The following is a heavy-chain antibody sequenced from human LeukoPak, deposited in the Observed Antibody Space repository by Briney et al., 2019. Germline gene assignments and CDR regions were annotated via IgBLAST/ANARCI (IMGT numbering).Heavy chain of an antibody. Sequence: GGSLRLSCAASGFTFSSYGMHWVRQAPGKGLEWVAVIWYDGSNKYYADSVKGRFTISRDNSKNTLYLQMNSLRAEDTAVYYCARDRYYGSGSYGIYYYGMDVWGQGTTVTVSS. J-gene: IGHJ6*02. CDR1: GFTFSSYG. CDR2: IWYDGSNK. V-gene: IGHV3-33*01. CDR3: ARDRYYGSGSYGIYYYGMDV. D-gene: IGHD3-10*01.